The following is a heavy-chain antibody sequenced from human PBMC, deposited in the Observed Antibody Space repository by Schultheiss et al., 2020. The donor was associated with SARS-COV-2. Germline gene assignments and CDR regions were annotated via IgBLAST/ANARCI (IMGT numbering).Heavy chain of an antibody. J-gene: IGHJ4*02. CDR2: IYHSGST. Sequence: SETLSLTCTVSGGSISSYYWSWIRQPPGKGLEWIGYIYHSGSTYYNPSLKSRVTISVDRSKNQFSLKLSSVTAADTAVYYCAVVNSLRGVDYWGQGTLVTVSS. CDR1: GGSISSYY. V-gene: IGHV4-59*04. D-gene: IGHD4-23*01. CDR3: AVVNSLRGVDY.